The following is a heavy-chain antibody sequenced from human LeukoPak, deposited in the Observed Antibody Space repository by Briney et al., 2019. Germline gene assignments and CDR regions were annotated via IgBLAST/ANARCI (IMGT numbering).Heavy chain of an antibody. Sequence: SVKVSCKASGGTFSSYAISWVRQAPGQGLEGMGRIIPIFGTANYAQKFQGRVTITTDESTSTAYMELSSLRSEDTAVYYCARGFDGDPSYYFDYWGQGTLVTVSS. CDR1: GGTFSSYA. CDR3: ARGFDGDPSYYFDY. CDR2: IIPIFGTA. D-gene: IGHD4-17*01. V-gene: IGHV1-69*05. J-gene: IGHJ4*02.